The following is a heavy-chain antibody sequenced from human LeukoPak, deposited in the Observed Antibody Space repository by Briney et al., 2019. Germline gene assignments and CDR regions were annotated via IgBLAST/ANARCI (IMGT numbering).Heavy chain of an antibody. Sequence: QPGGSLRRSCAASGFTFSSYGMHWVRQAPGKGLEWVAVISYDGSNKYYADSVKGRFTISRDNSKNTLYLQMNSLRAEDTAVYYCAKSGYYGSGSEPFDYWGQGTLVTVSS. D-gene: IGHD3-10*01. V-gene: IGHV3-30*18. J-gene: IGHJ4*02. CDR3: AKSGYYGSGSEPFDY. CDR1: GFTFSSYG. CDR2: ISYDGSNK.